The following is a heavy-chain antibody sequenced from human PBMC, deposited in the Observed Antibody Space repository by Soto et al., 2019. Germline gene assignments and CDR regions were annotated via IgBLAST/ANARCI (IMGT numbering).Heavy chain of an antibody. CDR3: AKSGYCSSTSCYYYYYYGMDV. CDR1: GFTFDDYA. J-gene: IGHJ6*02. V-gene: IGHV3-9*01. Sequence: SLKISCAASGFTFDDYAMHWVRQAPGKGLEWVSGISWNSGSIGYADSVKGRFTISRDNAKNSLYLQMNSLRAEDTALYYCAKSGYCSSTSCYYYYYYGMDVWGQGTTVTVSS. D-gene: IGHD2-2*01. CDR2: ISWNSGSI.